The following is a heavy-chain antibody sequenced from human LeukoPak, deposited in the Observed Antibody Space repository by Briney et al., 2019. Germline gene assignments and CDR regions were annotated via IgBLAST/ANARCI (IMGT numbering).Heavy chain of an antibody. V-gene: IGHV3-23*01. CDR3: AKPPYGNSDYYPFDS. Sequence: GGSLRLSCAASGFTFSSYALSWVRQAPGKGLEWVSAISGSGYSTYYADSVKGRFTISRDNSKNTLYLQVNSLRAEDMAVYYCAKPPYGNSDYYPFDSWGQGTLVSVSS. CDR1: GFTFSSYA. CDR2: ISGSGYST. J-gene: IGHJ4*02. D-gene: IGHD3-22*01.